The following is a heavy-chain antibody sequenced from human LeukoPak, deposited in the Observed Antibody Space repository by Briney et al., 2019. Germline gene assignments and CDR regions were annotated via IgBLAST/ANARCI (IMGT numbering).Heavy chain of an antibody. J-gene: IGHJ6*03. D-gene: IGHD5-12*01. Sequence: SETLSLTCIVSGDSISSSFYYWGWIRQPPGKGLEWIGNIYYSGSTYYNPSLKSRVTISVDTSKNQFSLKLSSVTAADTAVYYCARAESGYGNYYYYYMDVWGKGTTVTVSS. V-gene: IGHV4-39*07. CDR2: IYYSGST. CDR1: GDSISSSFYY. CDR3: ARAESGYGNYYYYYMDV.